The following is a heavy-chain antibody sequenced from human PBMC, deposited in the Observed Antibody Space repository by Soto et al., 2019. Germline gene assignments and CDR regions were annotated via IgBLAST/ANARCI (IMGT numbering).Heavy chain of an antibody. Sequence: GGSLRLSCAASGFTFSSYSMNWVRQAPGKGLEWVSSISSSSSYIYYADSVKGRFTISRDNAKNSLYLQMNSLRAEDAAVYYCARAFGTCYDSSGYLYYWGQGTVVTVSS. D-gene: IGHD3-22*01. CDR1: GFTFSSYS. J-gene: IGHJ4*02. CDR2: ISSSSSYI. CDR3: ARAFGTCYDSSGYLYY. V-gene: IGHV3-21*01.